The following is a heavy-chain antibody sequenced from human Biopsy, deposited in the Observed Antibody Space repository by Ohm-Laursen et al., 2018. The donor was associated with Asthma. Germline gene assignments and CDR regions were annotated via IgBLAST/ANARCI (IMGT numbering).Heavy chain of an antibody. V-gene: IGHV3-53*01. D-gene: IGHD4-17*01. CDR2: TYSGGST. J-gene: IGHJ6*02. CDR1: GFTVTTNS. CDR3: TRTTTVTTTYAMDV. Sequence: LRLSCAASGFTVTTNSISWVRQAPGKGLGWVSVTYSGGSTYYADSVKGRFTISRDNSKNTLYLQMNSLRAEDAAVYYCTRTTTVTTTYAMDVWGRGTTVTVSS.